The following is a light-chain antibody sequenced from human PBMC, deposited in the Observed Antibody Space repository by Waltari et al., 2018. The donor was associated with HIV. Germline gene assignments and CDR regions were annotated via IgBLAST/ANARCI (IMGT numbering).Light chain of an antibody. CDR2: DAF. V-gene: IGKV1-12*01. J-gene: IGKJ4*02. CDR1: RDISPS. CDR3: QHASSFPHT. Sequence: DILMAQSPSNVSAFVGGTVTITCRASRDISPSLAWYQLIPGRAPNLRISDAFRLGTVVPQGFGGSGSGTECTLTITSLQPEDFATYYCQHASSFPHTFGGGTRVGMK.